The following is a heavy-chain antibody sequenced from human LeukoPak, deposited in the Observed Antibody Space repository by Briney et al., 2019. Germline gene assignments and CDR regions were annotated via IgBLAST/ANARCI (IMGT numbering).Heavy chain of an antibody. V-gene: IGHV3-66*01. D-gene: IGHD2-15*01. CDR2: IYAGGST. Sequence: GGSLRLSCAASGFTVSSNYMSWVRQAPGKGLEWVSVIYAGGSTYYADSVRGRFTISRDNSKNTLYLQMNSLRAEDTAVYYCASTQRGDYFDYWGQGTLVTVSS. CDR3: ASTQRGDYFDY. CDR1: GFTVSSNY. J-gene: IGHJ4*02.